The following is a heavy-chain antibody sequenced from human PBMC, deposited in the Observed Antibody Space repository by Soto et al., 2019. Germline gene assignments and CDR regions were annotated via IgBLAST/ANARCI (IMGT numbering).Heavy chain of an antibody. J-gene: IGHJ4*02. V-gene: IGHV1-24*01. CDR1: GYTLTELS. CDR2: FDPEDGET. D-gene: IGHD2-15*01. Sequence: ASVKVSCKVSGYTLTELSMHWVRQAPGKGLEWMGGFDPEDGETIYAQKFQGRVTMTEDTSTDTAYMELSSLRSEDTAVYYCATDSIEGYCSGGSCYLHYWGQGTLVTVSS. CDR3: ATDSIEGYCSGGSCYLHY.